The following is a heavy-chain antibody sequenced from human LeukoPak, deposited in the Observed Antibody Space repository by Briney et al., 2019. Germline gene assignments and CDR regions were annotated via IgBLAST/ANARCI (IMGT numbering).Heavy chain of an antibody. CDR3: ARRSSWGPANWFDP. CDR2: INHSGST. J-gene: IGHJ5*02. Sequence: SETLSLTCAVYGGSLSGYYWSWIRQPPGKGLEWIGEINHSGSTNYNPSLKSRVTISVDTSKNQFSLKLSSVTAADTAVYYCARRSSWGPANWFDPWGQGTLVTVSS. CDR1: GGSLSGYY. V-gene: IGHV4-34*01. D-gene: IGHD2-2*01.